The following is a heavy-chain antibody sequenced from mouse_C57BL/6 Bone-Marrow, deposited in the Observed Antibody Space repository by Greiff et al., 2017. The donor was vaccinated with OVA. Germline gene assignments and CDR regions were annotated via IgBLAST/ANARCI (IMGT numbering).Heavy chain of an antibody. CDR3: ERGPHYYGSSSWFAY. Sequence: QVQLQQSGAELARPGASVKLSCKASGYTFTSYGISWVKQRTGQGLEWIGEIYPRSGNTYYNEKFKGKATLTADKSSSTAYMELRSLTSEDSAVYFCERGPHYYGSSSWFAYWGKGTLVTVSA. V-gene: IGHV1-81*01. CDR2: IYPRSGNT. D-gene: IGHD1-1*01. CDR1: GYTFTSYG. J-gene: IGHJ3*01.